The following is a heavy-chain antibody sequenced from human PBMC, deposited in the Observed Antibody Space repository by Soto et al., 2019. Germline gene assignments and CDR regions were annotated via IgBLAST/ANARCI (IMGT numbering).Heavy chain of an antibody. V-gene: IGHV1-69*12. Sequence: QVQLVQSGAEVKKPGSSVKVSCKASGGTFSSYAITWVRQAPGQGLEWMGGIIPIFGTANYAQKFQGRVTISAEESTSPAYMGVSSLRSEDTAVYYWARDRGPCSCYYPNWFHPWGQGNPVTVSS. CDR1: GGTFSSYA. CDR2: IIPIFGTA. J-gene: IGHJ5*02. CDR3: ARDRGPCSCYYPNWFHP. D-gene: IGHD3-22*01.